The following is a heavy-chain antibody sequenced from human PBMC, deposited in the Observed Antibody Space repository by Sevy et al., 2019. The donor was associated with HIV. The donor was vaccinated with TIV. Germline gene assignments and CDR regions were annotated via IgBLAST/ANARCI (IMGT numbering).Heavy chain of an antibody. CDR3: AKGGFTMVRGVFDY. J-gene: IGHJ4*02. CDR2: ISGSGGST. V-gene: IGHV3-23*01. Sequence: GGSLRLSCAASGFSFSSYAMSWVRQTPGKGLEWVSAISGSGGSTYYADSVKGRFTISRDNSKNTLYLQMNSLRAEDTTVYYCAKGGFTMVRGVFDYWGQGTLVTVSS. D-gene: IGHD3-10*01. CDR1: GFSFSSYA.